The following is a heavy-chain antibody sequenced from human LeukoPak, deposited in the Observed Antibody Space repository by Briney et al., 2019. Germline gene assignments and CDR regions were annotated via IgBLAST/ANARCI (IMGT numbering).Heavy chain of an antibody. Sequence: ASLKVSCKASGYTFTSYDINWVRQATGQGLEWMGWMNPNSGNTGYAQKFQGRVTMTRNTSISTAYMELSSLRSEDTAVYYCARGRGGAGPFDYWGQGTLVTVSS. V-gene: IGHV1-8*01. CDR2: MNPNSGNT. CDR1: GYTFTSYD. CDR3: ARGRGGAGPFDY. J-gene: IGHJ4*02. D-gene: IGHD1-26*01.